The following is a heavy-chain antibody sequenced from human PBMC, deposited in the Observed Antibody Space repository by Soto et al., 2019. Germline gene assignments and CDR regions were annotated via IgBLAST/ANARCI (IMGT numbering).Heavy chain of an antibody. Sequence: QGQLVQSGAEVKEPGSSVKVSCKVSGDTFNKYTINWVRQAPGQGLVWMAGTIPIYGTANYALKFHDRIKVTADESTATAYMELNSLTSEDTAIYYCARDGHGYNYWYFDLWGRGTLITVSS. CDR2: TIPIYGTA. V-gene: IGHV1-69*01. CDR3: ARDGHGYNYWYFDL. CDR1: GDTFNKYT. D-gene: IGHD5-12*01. J-gene: IGHJ2*01.